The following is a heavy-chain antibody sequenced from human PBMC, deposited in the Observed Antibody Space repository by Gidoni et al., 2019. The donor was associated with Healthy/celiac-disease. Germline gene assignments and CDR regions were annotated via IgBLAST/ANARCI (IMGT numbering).Heavy chain of an antibody. CDR3: ARDSRNYYYYYYGMDV. V-gene: IGHV3-30*01. D-gene: IGHD1-7*01. CDR1: GFTFSSYA. CDR2: ISYDGSNK. J-gene: IGHJ6*02. Sequence: QVQLVESGGGVVQPGRSLRLSCAASGFTFSSYAMHWVRQAPGKGLEWVAVISYDGSNKYYADSVKGRFTISRDNSKNTLYLQMNSLRAEDTAVYYCARDSRNYYYYYYGMDVWGQGTTVTVSS.